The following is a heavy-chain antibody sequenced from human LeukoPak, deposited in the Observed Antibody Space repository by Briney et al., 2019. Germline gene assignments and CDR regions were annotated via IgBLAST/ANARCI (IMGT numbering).Heavy chain of an antibody. D-gene: IGHD6-19*01. CDR2: IYYSGST. CDR3: ARTNQHIASGWRFDY. CDR1: GGSISSYY. Sequence: SETLSLTCTVSGGSISSYYWSWIRQPPGKGLEWIGYIYYSGSTNYNPSLKSRVTISVDTSKNQFSLKLSSVTAADTAVYYSARTNQHIASGWRFDYWGQGTLVTVSS. V-gene: IGHV4-59*08. J-gene: IGHJ4*02.